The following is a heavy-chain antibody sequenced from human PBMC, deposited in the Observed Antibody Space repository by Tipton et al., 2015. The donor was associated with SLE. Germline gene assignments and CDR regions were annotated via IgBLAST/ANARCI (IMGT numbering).Heavy chain of an antibody. Sequence: TLSLTCTVSDGSIRSTNYYWGWIRQPPGKGLEWIGSIFYTGSTYYNPSLKSRVSFSIDTSKHQFSLELSSVTAADTAVYYCARLVVLAAEGLYSFDYWGHGTLVTVSS. D-gene: IGHD2-15*01. J-gene: IGHJ4*01. V-gene: IGHV4-39*07. CDR2: IFYTGST. CDR1: DGSIRSTNYY. CDR3: ARLVVLAAEGLYSFDY.